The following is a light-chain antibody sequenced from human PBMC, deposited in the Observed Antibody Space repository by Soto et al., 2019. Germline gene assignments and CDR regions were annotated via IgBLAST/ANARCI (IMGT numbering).Light chain of an antibody. J-gene: IGLJ3*02. CDR1: SSDVGGYNY. CDR3: SSYTSNTAPV. CDR2: DVS. V-gene: IGLV2-14*03. Sequence: QSALTQPASVSGSPGQSITISCTGTSSDVGGYNYVSWYQHHPGKAPKLMIYDVSNRPSGVSNRFSGSKSGHTASLTISGLQADDEADYYCSSYTSNTAPVFGGGTQLTVL.